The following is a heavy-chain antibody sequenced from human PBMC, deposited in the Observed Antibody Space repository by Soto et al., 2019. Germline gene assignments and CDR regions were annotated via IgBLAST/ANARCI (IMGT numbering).Heavy chain of an antibody. J-gene: IGHJ4*02. CDR1: GFTFSSYA. CDR3: ARRSSSWYFDY. D-gene: IGHD6-13*01. Sequence: EVQLLESGGGLVQPGGSLRLSCAASGFTFSSYAMNWVRQAPGKGLEWVSVSDGSTYYADSVKGRFTISRDNSKNTLNLQMNSLRAEDTAVYYCARRSSSWYFDYWGQGTLVTVSS. V-gene: IGHV3-23*01. CDR2: SDGST.